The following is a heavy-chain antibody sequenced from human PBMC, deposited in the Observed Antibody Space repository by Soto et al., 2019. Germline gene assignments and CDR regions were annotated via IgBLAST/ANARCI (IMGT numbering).Heavy chain of an antibody. V-gene: IGHV4-4*02. CDR1: GDSVSSPYY. CDR3: ARSAGWYAVHS. D-gene: IGHD6-19*01. CDR2: VFHTGTT. Sequence: QVQLQESGPGLVKPSGTLSLTCAVSGDSVSSPYYWCWVRQPPGKGLEWIGEVFHTGTTSYNPSLRSRVTISMDKSINPCSLDLSAVTAADTAVYYCARSAGWYAVHSWGPGTLVIVSS. J-gene: IGHJ4*02.